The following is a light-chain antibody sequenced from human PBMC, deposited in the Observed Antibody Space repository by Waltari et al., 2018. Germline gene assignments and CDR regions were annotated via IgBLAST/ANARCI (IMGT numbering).Light chain of an antibody. J-gene: IGLJ3*02. CDR1: RSNIGSNY. V-gene: IGLV1-47*01. Sequence: QSVLTQPPSASGTPGQKVTISCSGGRSNIGSNYVNWYQHFPGSAPKLLFYRDNQRHSGVRARFSVSKSGTSASLAITDLRPEDEADYYCASWDFSLTVWVFGGGSRLTVL. CDR3: ASWDFSLTVWV. CDR2: RDN.